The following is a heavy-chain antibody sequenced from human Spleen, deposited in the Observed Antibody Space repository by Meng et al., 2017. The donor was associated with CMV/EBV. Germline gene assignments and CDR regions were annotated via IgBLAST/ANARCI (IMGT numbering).Heavy chain of an antibody. J-gene: IGHJ5*02. CDR2: ISAYNGNT. CDR1: GFIFSNYD. CDR3: ARGTKYYDNSGYVTA. Sequence: SGFIFSNYDFYWVRQAPGQGLEWLGWISAYNGNTIYTQNLQGRVIMTTDTSMSTVYMELRSLRSDDTALYYCARGTKYYDNSGYVTAWGQGTLVTVSS. V-gene: IGHV1-18*01. D-gene: IGHD3-22*01.